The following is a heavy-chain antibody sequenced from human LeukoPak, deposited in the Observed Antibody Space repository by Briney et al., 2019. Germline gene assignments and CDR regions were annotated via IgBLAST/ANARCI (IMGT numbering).Heavy chain of an antibody. CDR1: GGSISSYY. D-gene: IGHD3-22*01. CDR3: ARGGDSSPVD. J-gene: IGHJ4*02. V-gene: IGHV4-59*01. Sequence: SETLSLTCTVSGGSISSYYWSWIRQPPGKGLEWIGYIYYSGSTNYNPSLKSRVTISVDTSKNQFSLKLSSVTAVDTAVYYCARGGDSSPVDWGQGTLVTVSS. CDR2: IYYSGST.